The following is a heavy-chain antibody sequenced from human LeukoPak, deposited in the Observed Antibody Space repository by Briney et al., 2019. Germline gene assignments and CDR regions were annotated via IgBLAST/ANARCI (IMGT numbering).Heavy chain of an antibody. J-gene: IGHJ4*02. CDR2: INHSGST. V-gene: IGHV4-34*01. CDR1: GGSFSGYY. Sequence: SETLSLTCAVYGGSFSGYYWSWIRQPPGKGLEWIGEINHSGSTNYNPSLKSRVTISVDTSKNQFSLKLSSVTAADTAVYYCARANRDYYDSSGLDYWGRGTLVTVSS. CDR3: ARANRDYYDSSGLDY. D-gene: IGHD3-22*01.